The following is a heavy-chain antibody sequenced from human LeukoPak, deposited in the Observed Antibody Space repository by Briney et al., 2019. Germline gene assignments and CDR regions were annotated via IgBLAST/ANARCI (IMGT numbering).Heavy chain of an antibody. CDR2: IYTSGST. Sequence: SETLSLTCTVSGGSISSGSYYWSWIRQPAGKGLEWIGRIYTSGSTNYNPSLKSRVTISVDTSKNQFSLKLSSVTAADTAVYYCARGGALGRPFDFDYWGQGTLVTVSS. CDR1: GGSISSGSYY. J-gene: IGHJ4*02. D-gene: IGHD3-16*01. CDR3: ARGGALGRPFDFDY. V-gene: IGHV4-61*02.